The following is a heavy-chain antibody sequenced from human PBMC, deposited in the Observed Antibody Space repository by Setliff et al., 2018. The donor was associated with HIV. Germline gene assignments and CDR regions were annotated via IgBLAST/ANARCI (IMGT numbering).Heavy chain of an antibody. D-gene: IGHD3-10*01. Sequence: SETLSLTCSVSDGSVSGYSWSWIRQPAGKGLERIGRIYTSGTTNYNPSLKSRVTMSVDTSKNQFSLKLSSVTAADTAVYYCARAGSMVRGVIISAIDIWGQGTMVTVSS. CDR3: ARAGSMVRGVIISAIDI. CDR1: DGSVSGYS. V-gene: IGHV4-4*07. CDR2: IYTSGTT. J-gene: IGHJ3*02.